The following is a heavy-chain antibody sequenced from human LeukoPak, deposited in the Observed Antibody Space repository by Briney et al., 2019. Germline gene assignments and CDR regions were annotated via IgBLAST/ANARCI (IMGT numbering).Heavy chain of an antibody. Sequence: PGGSLRLSCAASGFSFSSNSMSWARQAPGKGLDCVSIIYSRDVTSYADSVKDRFTISRDSDKNTLFLQMDSLRSDDTAVYYCARVLAAIALRDYHYVDVWGKGTTVTVSS. V-gene: IGHV3-53*01. CDR3: ARVLAAIALRDYHYVDV. CDR2: IYSRDVT. J-gene: IGHJ6*03. D-gene: IGHD6-19*01. CDR1: GFSFSSNS.